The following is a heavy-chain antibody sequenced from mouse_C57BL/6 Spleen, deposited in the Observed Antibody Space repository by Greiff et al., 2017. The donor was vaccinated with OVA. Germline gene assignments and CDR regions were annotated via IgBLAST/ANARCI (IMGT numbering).Heavy chain of an antibody. Sequence: EVHLVESGGGLVKPGGSLKLSCAASGFTFSSYAMSWVRQTPEKRLEWVATISDGGSYTYYPDNVQGRFTISRDNAKNNLYLQMSHLKSEDTAMYYCARAGNYYSKEGFAYWGQGTLVTVSA. D-gene: IGHD2-5*01. J-gene: IGHJ3*01. CDR3: ARAGNYYSKEGFAY. CDR1: GFTFSSYA. CDR2: ISDGGSYT. V-gene: IGHV5-4*01.